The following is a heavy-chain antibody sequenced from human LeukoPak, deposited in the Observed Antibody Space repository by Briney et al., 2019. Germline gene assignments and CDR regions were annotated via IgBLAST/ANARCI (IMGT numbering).Heavy chain of an antibody. V-gene: IGHV3-66*01. D-gene: IGHD6-19*01. Sequence: GGSLKLSCAASRFTVTSNYMSWVRQAPGKGLEWVSVIDNGGSTSYADSVKGRFTISRDNSKNTLYLQMNSLRAEDTAVYFCARASQWLAFDNWGQGTLVTVSS. CDR1: RFTVTSNY. CDR3: ARASQWLAFDN. CDR2: IDNGGST. J-gene: IGHJ4*02.